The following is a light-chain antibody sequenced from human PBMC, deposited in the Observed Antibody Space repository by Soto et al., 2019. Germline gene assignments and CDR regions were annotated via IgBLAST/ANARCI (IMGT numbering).Light chain of an antibody. CDR2: DAS. CDR1: QDISNY. CDR3: QQYDNLPLT. V-gene: IGKV1-33*01. J-gene: IGKJ4*01. Sequence: DIQMTQSPSSLSASVGDRVTITCQASQDISNYLNWYQQKPGKAPKRLIYDASNLETGVPSRFSGSGSGTDFTFTISSLQPEDIPTYYCQQYDNLPLTFGGGTKVEIK.